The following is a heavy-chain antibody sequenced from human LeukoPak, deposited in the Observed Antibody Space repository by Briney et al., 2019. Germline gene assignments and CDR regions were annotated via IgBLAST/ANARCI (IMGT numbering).Heavy chain of an antibody. CDR1: GGSISSYY. J-gene: IGHJ2*01. CDR2: VFYSGSI. CDR3: ARDPYTSSWSTPYWYFDL. D-gene: IGHD6-19*01. V-gene: IGHV4-59*12. Sequence: SETLSLTCTVSGGSISSYYWSWIRQPPRKGLEWIGYVFYSGSINYNPSLKSRVTISIDASKNQFSLKLSSVTAADTAVYYCARDPYTSSWSTPYWYFDLWGRGTLVTVSS.